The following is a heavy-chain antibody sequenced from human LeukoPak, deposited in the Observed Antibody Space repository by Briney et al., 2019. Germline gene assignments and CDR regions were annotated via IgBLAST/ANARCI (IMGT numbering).Heavy chain of an antibody. J-gene: IGHJ6*03. D-gene: IGHD3-16*02. CDR3: ARDRYRGQTYYYYYMDV. CDR1: GGSISSGSYY. V-gene: IGHV4-61*02. Sequence: SQTLSLTCTVSGGSISSGSYYWSWIRQSAGKGLEWIGRIYTSGSTNYNPSLKSRVTISVDTSKNQFSLKLSSVTAADTAVYYCARDRYRGQTYYYYYMDVWGKGTTVTVSS. CDR2: IYTSGST.